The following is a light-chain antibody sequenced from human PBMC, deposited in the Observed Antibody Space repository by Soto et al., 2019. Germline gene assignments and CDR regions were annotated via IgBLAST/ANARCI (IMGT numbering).Light chain of an antibody. CDR2: GAS. CDR1: QSVSSN. J-gene: IGKJ2*01. V-gene: IGKV3D-15*01. Sequence: EIVMTQSPATLSVSPGERATLSCRASQSVSSNLAWYQQKPGQAPRLLIYGASTRATGIPIRFSGSGSGTEFTLTISRLQYYDFAVYHCQQYNNWPHTFGQGTKLEIK. CDR3: QQYNNWPHT.